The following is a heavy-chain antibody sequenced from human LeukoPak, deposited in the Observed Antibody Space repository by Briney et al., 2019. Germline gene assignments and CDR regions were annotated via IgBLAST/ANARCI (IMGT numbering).Heavy chain of an antibody. CDR3: ARGLYTASSAPHF. CDR1: GDFISSYY. CDR2: IFYSGST. D-gene: IGHD6-6*01. Sequence: SETLSLTCTVSGDFISSYYWSWIRQLPGKGLEWIGYIFYSGSTSYNPSLKSRVTISVDTSKSQFSLKLTSVTAADTAIYYCARGLYTASSAPHFWGQGTLVTVSS. J-gene: IGHJ4*02. V-gene: IGHV4-59*08.